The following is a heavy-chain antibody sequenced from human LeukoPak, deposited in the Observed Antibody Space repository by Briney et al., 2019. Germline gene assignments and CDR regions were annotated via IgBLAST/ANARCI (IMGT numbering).Heavy chain of an antibody. CDR1: GASVSSGNDY. CDR2: IYNSGST. CDR3: ARGTGTTFY. V-gene: IGHV4-61*01. D-gene: IGHD1-1*01. Sequence: PSETLSLTCTVSGASVSSGNDYWSWIRQPPGKGLEWIGYIYNSGSTNYNPSHKSRVTISVDTSKNQFSLRLSSVTAADTAVYYCARGTGTTFYWGQGTLVTVSS. J-gene: IGHJ4*02.